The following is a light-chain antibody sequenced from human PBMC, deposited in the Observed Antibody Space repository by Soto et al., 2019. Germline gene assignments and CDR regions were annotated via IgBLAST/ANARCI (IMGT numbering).Light chain of an antibody. CDR2: AAS. J-gene: IGKJ4*01. CDR1: QSITTY. Sequence: DIQMTQSPSSLSASVGDRVTITCRASQSITTYLNWYRQKPGKAPKLLIYAASSLKSGVPSRFSGSGSETEFTLSIRRLQPDDFATYFCQQIYSAPLTFGGGTKVEIK. V-gene: IGKV1-39*01. CDR3: QQIYSAPLT.